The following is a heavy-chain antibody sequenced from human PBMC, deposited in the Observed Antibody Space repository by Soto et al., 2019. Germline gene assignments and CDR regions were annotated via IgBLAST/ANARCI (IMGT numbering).Heavy chain of an antibody. Sequence: EASVKVSCKASGYTFTSYGISWVRQAPGQGLEWMGWISAYNGNTNYAQKLQGRVTMTTDTSTSTAYMELRSLRSDDTAVYYCARDSRIAVAGYYGMDVWGQGTTVTVSS. D-gene: IGHD6-19*01. V-gene: IGHV1-18*04. CDR2: ISAYNGNT. J-gene: IGHJ6*02. CDR1: GYTFTSYG. CDR3: ARDSRIAVAGYYGMDV.